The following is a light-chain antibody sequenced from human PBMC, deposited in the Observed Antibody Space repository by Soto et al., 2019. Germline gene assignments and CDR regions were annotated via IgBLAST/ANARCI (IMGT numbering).Light chain of an antibody. V-gene: IGKV3-11*01. J-gene: IGKJ4*01. CDR3: QQRSNWPPLT. CDR1: QSVSSY. Sequence: EIVLTQSPATLSLSPGERATLSCRASQSVSSYLAWYQQKPGQAPRLLIYDASNRATGIPDRFSGSGSRTDFTLTISSLEPEDFAVYYCQQRSNWPPLTFGGGTKVEIK. CDR2: DAS.